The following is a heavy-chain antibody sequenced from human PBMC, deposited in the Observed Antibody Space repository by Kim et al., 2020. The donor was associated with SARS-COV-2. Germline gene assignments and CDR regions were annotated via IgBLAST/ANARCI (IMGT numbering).Heavy chain of an antibody. CDR3: ARVSDDYGDPYFDY. CDR2: IYYSGYT. D-gene: IGHD4-17*01. J-gene: IGHJ4*02. Sequence: SQTLSLTCTVSGGSIKTYYWSWIRQPPGKGLEWIGYIYYSGYTNYNPSLKSRVTISVDTSKNQFSLKLTSVTAADTAVYYCARVSDDYGDPYFDYWGQGTLVTVSS. V-gene: IGHV4-59*01. CDR1: GGSIKTYY.